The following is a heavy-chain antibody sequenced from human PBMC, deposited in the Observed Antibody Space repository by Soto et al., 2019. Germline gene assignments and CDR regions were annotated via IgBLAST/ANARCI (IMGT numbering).Heavy chain of an antibody. CDR1: GFTCSIYA. V-gene: IGHV3-64D*06. CDR2: ISTNGGST. D-gene: IGHD3-22*01. J-gene: IGHJ4*02. Sequence: GGSLRLSCSASGFTCSIYAMHWVRQAPGKGLEYVSSISTNGGSTDYADSVKGRFTISRDNSKNTVYLQMSSLRVEDTAVYYCVKGEYYYDSSGYYPFDYWGQGT. CDR3: VKGEYYYDSSGYYPFDY.